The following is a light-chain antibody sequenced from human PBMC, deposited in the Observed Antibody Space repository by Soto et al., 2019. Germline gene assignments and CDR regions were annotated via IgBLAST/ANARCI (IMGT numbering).Light chain of an antibody. CDR2: AAS. CDR1: QSISMY. J-gene: IGKJ5*01. CDR3: QQSYSTIT. Sequence: DIQMTQSPSSLSASVGDRVTITCRASQSISMYLNWYQQKPGKAPKLLIYAASSLQSGVPSRFSGSGSGTDFTLTISSLQPEDIATYYCQQSYSTITFGQGTRLEVK. V-gene: IGKV1-39*01.